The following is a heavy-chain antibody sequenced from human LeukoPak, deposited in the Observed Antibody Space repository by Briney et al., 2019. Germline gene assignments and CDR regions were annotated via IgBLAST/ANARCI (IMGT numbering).Heavy chain of an antibody. Sequence: ASVKVSCKASGYSFTNYYIHWVRQAPGQGLEWMGIINPSGGSTDYAQKFQGRVTMTRDTSTSTVYMELSSLGAEDTAIYYCAKSQSSGWLYYFDYWGQGTLVTVSS. V-gene: IGHV1-46*01. CDR2: INPSGGST. CDR3: AKSQSSGWLYYFDY. D-gene: IGHD6-19*01. CDR1: GYSFTNYY. J-gene: IGHJ4*02.